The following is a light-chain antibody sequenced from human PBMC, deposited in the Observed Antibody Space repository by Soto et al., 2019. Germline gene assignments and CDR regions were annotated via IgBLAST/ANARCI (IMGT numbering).Light chain of an antibody. J-gene: IGKJ3*01. CDR3: QQYGRSPFT. V-gene: IGKV3-20*01. CDR1: QRVNLNY. CDR2: GAS. Sequence: EIVLTQSPGTLSLSPGERATLSCRASQRVNLNYLAWYQQKPGQAPRLLIYGASSRATGIPDRFSGSGSGTEFTLTVSRLEPEDFAVYYCQQYGRSPFTFGPGTKVDIK.